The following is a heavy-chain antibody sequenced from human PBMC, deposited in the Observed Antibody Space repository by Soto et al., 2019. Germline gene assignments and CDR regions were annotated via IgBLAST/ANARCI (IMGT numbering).Heavy chain of an antibody. J-gene: IGHJ6*02. V-gene: IGHV4-30-2*01. D-gene: IGHD1-26*01. CDR2: IDRSGST. CDR3: ARDGAWRGFDV. Sequence: TLSLTCTVSGDSISSGGYSWSWIRQPPGKGLEWVGYIDRSGSTYYNPSLQSRVTISVDRSSHQFSLSLTSVTAADTAFYYCARDGAWRGFDVWGQGTTVTVSS. CDR1: GDSISSGGYS.